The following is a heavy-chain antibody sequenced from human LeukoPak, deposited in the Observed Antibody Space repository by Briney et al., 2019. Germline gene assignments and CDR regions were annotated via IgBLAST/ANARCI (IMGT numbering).Heavy chain of an antibody. CDR2: IYTSGST. Sequence: PSETLSLTCTVSGGSISSGSYYWSWIRQPAGKGLEWIGRIYTSGSTNYNPSLKSRVTMSVDTSKNQFSLKLSSVTAADTAVYYCAREYYDSSGYPAEYFQHWGQGTLVTVSS. CDR3: AREYYDSSGYPAEYFQH. CDR1: GGSISSGSYY. V-gene: IGHV4-61*02. D-gene: IGHD3-22*01. J-gene: IGHJ1*01.